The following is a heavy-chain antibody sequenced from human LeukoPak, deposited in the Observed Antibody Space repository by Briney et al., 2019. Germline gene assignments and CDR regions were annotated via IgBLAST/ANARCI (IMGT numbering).Heavy chain of an antibody. D-gene: IGHD3-10*01. CDR1: GFTFSSYG. CDR3: ARDREYYYGSGSFDY. V-gene: IGHV3-33*01. J-gene: IGHJ4*02. Sequence: PGRSLRLSCAASGFTFSSYGMHWVRQAPGKGLEWVAVIWYDGSNKYYADSVKGRFTISRDNSKNTLYLQMNSLRAEDTAVYYCARDREYYYGSGSFDYWGQGTLATVSS. CDR2: IWYDGSNK.